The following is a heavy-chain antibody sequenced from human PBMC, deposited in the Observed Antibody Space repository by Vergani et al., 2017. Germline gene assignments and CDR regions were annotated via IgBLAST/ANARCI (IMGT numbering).Heavy chain of an antibody. Sequence: EVQLLESGGGLVQPGGSLRLSCAASGFTFSSYAMSWVRQAPGKGLEWVSAISGSGGSTYYADSVKGRFTISRDNSKHTLYLQMNSLRAEDTAVYYCAKSTVTGFGTIYYFDYWGQGTLVTVSS. CDR2: ISGSGGST. D-gene: IGHD4-17*01. CDR1: GFTFSSYA. V-gene: IGHV3-23*01. J-gene: IGHJ4*02. CDR3: AKSTVTGFGTIYYFDY.